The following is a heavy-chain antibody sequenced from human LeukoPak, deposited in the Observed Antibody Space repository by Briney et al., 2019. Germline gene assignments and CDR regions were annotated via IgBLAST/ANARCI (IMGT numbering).Heavy chain of an antibody. CDR3: ARLLGEATIWDL. J-gene: IGHJ5*02. D-gene: IGHD5-12*01. V-gene: IGHV3-7*03. CDR2: INQHGSGI. Sequence: GGSLRLSCAASGFTFSGHWMSWVRQAPGKGLEWVASINQHGSGIYYEDSVKGRFIISRDNAKSSLYVQMNSLRPEDTAVYYCARLLGEATIWDLWGQGTLVTVSS. CDR1: GFTFSGHW.